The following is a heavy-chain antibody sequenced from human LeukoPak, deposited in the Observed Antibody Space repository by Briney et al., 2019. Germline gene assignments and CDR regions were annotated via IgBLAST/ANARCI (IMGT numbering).Heavy chain of an antibody. Sequence: SETLSLTCTVSGGSISSYYWSWIRQPPGKGLEWIGYIYSRGTTNYNPSLKSRVTILLDTSKNQFSLRLSSVTAADTAVYYCARERESYWYFDLWGRGTLVTVSS. CDR3: ARERESYWYFDL. V-gene: IGHV4-59*01. D-gene: IGHD1-26*01. CDR1: GGSISSYY. CDR2: IYSRGTT. J-gene: IGHJ2*01.